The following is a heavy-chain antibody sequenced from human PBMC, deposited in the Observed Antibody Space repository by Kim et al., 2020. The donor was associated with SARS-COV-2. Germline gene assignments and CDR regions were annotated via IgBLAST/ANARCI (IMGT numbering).Heavy chain of an antibody. CDR2: IYHSGST. CDR3: ARDRWSNYENWFDP. D-gene: IGHD4-4*01. J-gene: IGHJ5*02. Sequence: SETLSLTCAVSGGSISSGGYSWSWIRQPPGKGLEWIGYIYHSGSTYYNPSLKSRVTISVDRSKNQFSLKPSSVTAADAAVYSCARDRWSNYENWFDPWGQGPRVSVSS. CDR1: GGSISSGGYS. V-gene: IGHV4-30-2*01.